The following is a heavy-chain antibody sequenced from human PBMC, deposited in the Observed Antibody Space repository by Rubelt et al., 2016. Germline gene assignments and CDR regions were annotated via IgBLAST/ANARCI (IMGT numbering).Heavy chain of an antibody. J-gene: IGHJ4*02. V-gene: IGHV4-39*01. CDR1: GGSISSGGYY. CDR3: ASKVSYDFWSGYYFDY. D-gene: IGHD3-3*01. CDR2: IYYSGST. Sequence: QVQLQESGPGLVKPSQTLSLTCTVSGGSISSGGYYWGWIRQPPGKGLEWIGSIYYSGSTYYNPSLKSRFTISVDTSKNQFSLKLSSVTAADTAVYYCASKVSYDFWSGYYFDYWGQGTLVTVSS.